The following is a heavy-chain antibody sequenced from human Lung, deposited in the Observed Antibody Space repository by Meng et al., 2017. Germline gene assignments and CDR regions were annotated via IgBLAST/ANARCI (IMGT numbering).Heavy chain of an antibody. V-gene: IGHV4-34*02. D-gene: IGHD4-11*01. J-gene: IGHJ4*02. Sequence: VPPQQWGSGLLMPSATLSLACVVAAGSFSDYYWSWIRQPPGKGLEWIGEINHSGSTNYNPSLGSRATISVDTSQNNLSRKLSSVAAADSAVYYCARGPTTMAHDFDYWGQGTLVTVSS. CDR2: INHSGST. CDR1: AGSFSDYY. CDR3: ARGPTTMAHDFDY.